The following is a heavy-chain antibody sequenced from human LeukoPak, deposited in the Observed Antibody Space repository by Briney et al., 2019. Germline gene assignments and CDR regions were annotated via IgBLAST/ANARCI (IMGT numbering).Heavy chain of an antibody. CDR1: GYTFTDYY. CDR3: ALEVYYSDNSAFDY. J-gene: IGHJ4*02. V-gene: IGHV1-2*02. CDR2: MDPKSGEA. Sequence: SVKVSCKASGYTFTDYYMHWVRQAPGQGLEWMGWMDPKSGEANHAQKFQGRVIMTRDTSINTAYMELSRLRSDDTAVYYCALEVYYSDNSAFDYWGQGTLVTVSS. D-gene: IGHD3-22*01.